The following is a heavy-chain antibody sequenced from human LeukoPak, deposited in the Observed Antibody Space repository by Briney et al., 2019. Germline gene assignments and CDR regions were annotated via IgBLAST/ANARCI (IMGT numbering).Heavy chain of an antibody. D-gene: IGHD6-6*01. CDR1: GFTVSSNY. CDR2: IYSGGST. CDR3: ARGGSSSSGFAYYYYMDV. Sequence: GGSLRLSCAASGFTVSSNYMSWVRQAPGKGLEWVSFIYSGGSTYYADSVKGRFTISRDNSKNTLYLQMNSLRAEDTAVYYCARGGSSSSGFAYYYYMDVWGKGTTVTVSS. J-gene: IGHJ6*03. V-gene: IGHV3-53*03.